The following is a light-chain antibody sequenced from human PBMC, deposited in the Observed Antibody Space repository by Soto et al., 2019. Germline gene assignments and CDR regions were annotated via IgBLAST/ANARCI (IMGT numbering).Light chain of an antibody. Sequence: QSALTQPASVSGSPGQSITISCTGSSRDVGSYNLVSWHQQYPGKASKLMIYEGSKRPSGVSNRFSGSKSGNTASLTISGLQAEDEADYYCCSYAGRSTLVFGGGTKVTVL. CDR2: EGS. V-gene: IGLV2-23*01. J-gene: IGLJ3*02. CDR1: SRDVGSYNL. CDR3: CSYAGRSTLV.